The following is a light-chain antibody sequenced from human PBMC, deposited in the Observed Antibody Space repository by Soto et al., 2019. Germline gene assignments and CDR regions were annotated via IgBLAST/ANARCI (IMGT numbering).Light chain of an antibody. CDR3: HQRKSWPRT. V-gene: IGKV3-11*01. CDR1: QTVSNK. J-gene: IGKJ1*01. Sequence: EIVLTQSPATLSSSPGERDTLSCRASQTVSNKLAWYQHKPGQAPRLLIYDTSNRATGIPARFSGSGSGTDFTLTISSLEPEEFEVYYCHQRKSWPRTFGQGTKEEIK. CDR2: DTS.